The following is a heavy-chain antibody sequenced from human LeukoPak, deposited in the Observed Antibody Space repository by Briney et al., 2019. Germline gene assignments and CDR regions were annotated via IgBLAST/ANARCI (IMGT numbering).Heavy chain of an antibody. D-gene: IGHD3-22*01. CDR2: INPNSGGT. CDR1: GYTFTGYY. V-gene: IGHV1-2*02. J-gene: IGHJ5*02. CDR3: AREFDSSFWFDP. Sequence: GASVKVSCKASGYTFTGYYMHWVRQAPGQGLEWMGWINPNSGGTNYAQKFQGRVTMTRDTSISTAYMELSRLRSDDSAVYYCAREFDSSFWFDPWGQGTLVTVSS.